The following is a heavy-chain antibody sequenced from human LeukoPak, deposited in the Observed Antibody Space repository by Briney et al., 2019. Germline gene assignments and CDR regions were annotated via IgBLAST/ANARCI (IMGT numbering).Heavy chain of an antibody. J-gene: IGHJ5*02. CDR3: ARGDCSSTSCSSTPKNWFDP. CDR2: ISGSGGTT. CDR1: GFTFSNYA. Sequence: TGGSLRLSCAASGFTFSNYAMSWVRQAPGKGLEWVSAISGSGGTTYYADSVKGRFTISRDNSMNTLYLQMNSLRVEDTAVFYCARGDCSSTSCSSTPKNWFDPWGQGTLVSVSS. D-gene: IGHD2-2*01. V-gene: IGHV3-23*01.